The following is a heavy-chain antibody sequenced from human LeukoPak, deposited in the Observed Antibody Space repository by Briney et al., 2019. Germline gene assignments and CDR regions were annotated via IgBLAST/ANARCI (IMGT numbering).Heavy chain of an antibody. CDR3: AKVDKLDGSGRYSHLFDY. CDR2: ISGSGGST. V-gene: IGHV3-23*01. Sequence: GGSLRLSCAASGFTFSSYAMSWVRQAPGKGLEWVSAISGSGGSTYYADSVKGRFTISRDNSKNTLYLQMNSLRAEDTAVYYCAKVDKLDGSGRYSHLFDYWGQGTLVTVSS. D-gene: IGHD3-10*01. J-gene: IGHJ4*02. CDR1: GFTFSSYA.